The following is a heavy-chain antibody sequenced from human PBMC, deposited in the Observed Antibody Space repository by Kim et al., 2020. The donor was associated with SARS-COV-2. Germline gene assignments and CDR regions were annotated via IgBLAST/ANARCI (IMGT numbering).Heavy chain of an antibody. CDR2: ISYDGSNK. CDR3: AKGRGTGYNPRGWFDP. Sequence: GGSLRLSCAASGFTFSSYGMHWVRQAPGKGLEWVAVISYDGSNKYYADSVKGRFTISRDNSKNTLYLQMNSLRAEDTAVYYCAKGRGTGYNPRGWFDPWGQGTLVTVSS. D-gene: IGHD2-8*02. J-gene: IGHJ5*02. V-gene: IGHV3-30*18. CDR1: GFTFSSYG.